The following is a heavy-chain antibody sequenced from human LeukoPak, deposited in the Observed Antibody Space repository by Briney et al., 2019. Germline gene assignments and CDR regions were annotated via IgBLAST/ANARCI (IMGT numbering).Heavy chain of an antibody. CDR1: GFTFTSQA. D-gene: IGHD4-23*01. Sequence: PGGSLTLSCATSGFTFTSQALSWVRQAPGRGLEWVSSFTGAAGNIHYADSVEGRFTLSRDISKETVYLQMNSLRVDDTAVYFCAAGGGNTFNPWGQGILVTVSS. V-gene: IGHV3-23*01. CDR3: AAGGGNTFNP. CDR2: FTGAAGNI. J-gene: IGHJ5*02.